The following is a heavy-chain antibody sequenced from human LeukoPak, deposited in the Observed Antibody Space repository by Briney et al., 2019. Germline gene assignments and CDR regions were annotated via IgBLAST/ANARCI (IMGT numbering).Heavy chain of an antibody. Sequence: PGGSLRLSCAASGFTFSNAWMSWVRQAPGKGLEWVGRIKSKTDGGTTDYAAPVKGRFTISRDDSKNTLYLQMNSLKTEDTAVYYCTTDVLRYFDWLNDCWGQGTLVTVSS. V-gene: IGHV3-15*01. CDR2: IKSKTDGGTT. CDR1: GFTFSNAW. J-gene: IGHJ4*02. D-gene: IGHD3-9*01. CDR3: TTDVLRYFDWLNDC.